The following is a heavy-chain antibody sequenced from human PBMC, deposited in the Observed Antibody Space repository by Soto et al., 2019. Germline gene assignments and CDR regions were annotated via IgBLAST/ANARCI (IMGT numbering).Heavy chain of an antibody. Sequence: QITLKESGPTLVKPTQTLTLTCTFSGFPFTNQTEGVGWIRQPPGKALEWLALIYWNDDKRYSPSLRSRLTITKDTSKNQVVLTMTNMDPVDTATYYCAHALYNVFWIGYDYWGQGSLVTVSS. J-gene: IGHJ4*02. V-gene: IGHV2-5*01. CDR1: GFPFTNQTEG. D-gene: IGHD3-3*01. CDR2: IYWNDDK. CDR3: AHALYNVFWIGYDY.